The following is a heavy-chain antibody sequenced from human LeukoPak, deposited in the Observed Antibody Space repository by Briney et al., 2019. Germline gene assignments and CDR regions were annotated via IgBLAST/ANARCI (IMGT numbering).Heavy chain of an antibody. CDR2: ISAQNGNT. Sequence: ASVKVSCKASGYSLSSYAITWVRQAPGQGLEWMGWISAQNGNTKYAQKSQARVTMTTDTSRSTAYMELRSLRSDDTAVYYCARSTTGTTWNYYYFGLDVWGQGTTVTVSS. J-gene: IGHJ6*02. V-gene: IGHV1-18*01. CDR1: GYSLSSYA. CDR3: ARSTTGTTWNYYYFGLDV. D-gene: IGHD1-1*01.